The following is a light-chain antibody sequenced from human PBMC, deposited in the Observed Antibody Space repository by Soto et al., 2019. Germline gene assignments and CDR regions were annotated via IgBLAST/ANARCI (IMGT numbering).Light chain of an antibody. CDR2: DVS. V-gene: IGLV2-14*01. Sequence: QSALTQPASVSGSPGQSITISCTGTSSDVGGYNYVAWYQQHPGKAPKLMIYDVSSRPSGVSYRFSGSKSGNTASLTISGLQAEDEADYYCSSYTSGSTLRFGGGTKVTVL. CDR3: SSYTSGSTLR. CDR1: SSDVGGYNY. J-gene: IGLJ2*01.